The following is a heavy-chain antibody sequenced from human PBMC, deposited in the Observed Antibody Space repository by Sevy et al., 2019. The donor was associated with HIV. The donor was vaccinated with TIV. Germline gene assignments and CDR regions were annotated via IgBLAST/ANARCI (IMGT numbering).Heavy chain of an antibody. V-gene: IGHV3-53*01. CDR2: IYSGGST. J-gene: IGHJ4*02. CDR3: ASSSPHSSGWYYFDY. Sequence: GGSLRLSCAASGFTVSTNYMSWVRQAPGKGLEWVSAIYSGGSTYYPDSVKGRFTISRDNSKNTLYLQMNSLRVEDTAVYYCASSSPHSSGWYYFDYWGQGTLVTVSS. CDR1: GFTVSTNY. D-gene: IGHD6-19*01.